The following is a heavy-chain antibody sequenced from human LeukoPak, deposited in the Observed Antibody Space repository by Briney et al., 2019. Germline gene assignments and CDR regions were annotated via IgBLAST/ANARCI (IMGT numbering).Heavy chain of an antibody. D-gene: IGHD4-17*01. CDR2: ISYIGST. CDR1: GGSFSSHY. V-gene: IGHV4-59*11. Sequence: PSETLSLTCTVSGGSFSSHYWSWIRQPPGKGLEWIGYISYIGSTNYNPSLKSRVTISVDTSKNQFSLKLSSVTAADAAVYFCVGDPTTVTKGLEIWGQGTMVTVSS. CDR3: VGDPTTVTKGLEI. J-gene: IGHJ3*02.